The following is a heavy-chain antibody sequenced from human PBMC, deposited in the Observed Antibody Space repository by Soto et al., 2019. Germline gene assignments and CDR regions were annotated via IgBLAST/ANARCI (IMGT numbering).Heavy chain of an antibody. V-gene: IGHV4-30-4*01. D-gene: IGHD2-21*02. CDR1: GGSISSGDYY. Sequence: SETLSLTCTVSGGSISSGDYYWSWIRQPPGKGLELIGYIYYSGSTYYNPSLKSRVTISVDTSKNQFSLKLSSVTAADTAVYYCARAMVVTQNWFDPWGQGTLVTVSS. J-gene: IGHJ5*02. CDR3: ARAMVVTQNWFDP. CDR2: IYYSGST.